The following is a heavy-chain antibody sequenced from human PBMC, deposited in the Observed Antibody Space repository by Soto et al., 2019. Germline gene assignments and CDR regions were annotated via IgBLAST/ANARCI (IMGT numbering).Heavy chain of an antibody. D-gene: IGHD5-12*01. Sequence: QLQLQESGSGLVKPSQTLSLTCAVSGGSISSGGYSWSWIRQPPGKGLEWIGYIYHSGSTYYNPSLKSRVTISVVRAKNQFSLKLRSVAAADTAVYYCAAGGGLPRYYWGPGTLVTVSS. CDR1: GGSISSGGYS. CDR3: AAGGGLPRYY. J-gene: IGHJ4*02. CDR2: IYHSGST. V-gene: IGHV4-30-2*01.